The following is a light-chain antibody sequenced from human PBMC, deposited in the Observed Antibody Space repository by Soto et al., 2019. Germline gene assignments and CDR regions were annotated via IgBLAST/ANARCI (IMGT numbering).Light chain of an antibody. CDR1: QSLLHRNGYNY. CDR2: LGS. CDR3: MQALQSPYT. J-gene: IGKJ2*01. Sequence: DIVMTQSPLSLPVTPGEPASISCRSSQSLLHRNGYNYLDWYLQKPGQSPQLLISLGSNRASGVPARFSGSGSATDFTLNIARVEAEDFGVYYCMQALQSPYTFGQGTKQEIK. V-gene: IGKV2-28*01.